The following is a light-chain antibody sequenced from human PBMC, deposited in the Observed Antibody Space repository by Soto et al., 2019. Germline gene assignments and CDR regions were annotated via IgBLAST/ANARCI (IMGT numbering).Light chain of an antibody. J-gene: IGKJ1*01. CDR2: GAS. V-gene: IGKV3-20*01. CDR3: QQYNHWPRT. CDR1: QSISSSY. Sequence: EIVLTQSPGTLSLSTGKRATLSCRASQSISSSYLAWYQQRPGQAPRLLIYGASSRATGIPDRFSGSGSGTEFTLTISRLEPEDFAVYYCQQYNHWPRTFGRGTEVDI.